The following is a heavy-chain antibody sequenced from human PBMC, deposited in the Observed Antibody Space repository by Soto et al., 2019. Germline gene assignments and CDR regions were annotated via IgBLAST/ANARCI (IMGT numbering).Heavy chain of an antibody. Sequence: PSETLSLTCIVSGGSISSSSYYWGWIRQPPGKALEWIGNIYDSGSTSYNPSLKSRVTMSVDTSKNQFSLRLTSVTAADTAVYFCASSIAAAGNPTLDYGMDVWGQGTTVTVSS. CDR2: IYDSGST. V-gene: IGHV4-39*07. CDR3: ASSIAAAGNPTLDYGMDV. J-gene: IGHJ6*02. CDR1: GGSISSSSYY. D-gene: IGHD6-13*01.